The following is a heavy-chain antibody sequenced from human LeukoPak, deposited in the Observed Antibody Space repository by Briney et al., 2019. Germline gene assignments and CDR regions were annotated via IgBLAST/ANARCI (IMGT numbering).Heavy chain of an antibody. J-gene: IGHJ3*02. CDR3: ARDRHIAVAGRDAFDI. Sequence: GASVKVSCKASGYTFTGYYMHWVRQAPGQGLEWMGWINPNSGGTNYAQKFQGRVTITADKSTSTAYMELSSLRSEDTAVYYCARDRHIAVAGRDAFDIWGQGTMVTVSS. CDR1: GYTFTGYY. V-gene: IGHV1-2*02. D-gene: IGHD6-19*01. CDR2: INPNSGGT.